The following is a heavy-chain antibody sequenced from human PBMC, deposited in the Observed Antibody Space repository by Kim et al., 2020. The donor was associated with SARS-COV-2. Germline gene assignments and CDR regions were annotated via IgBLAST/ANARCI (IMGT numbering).Heavy chain of an antibody. CDR1: GFTFSSYW. V-gene: IGHV3-7*01. Sequence: GGSLRLSCAASGFTFSSYWMTWVRQAPGKGLEWVANIKQEGSEKYYVDSVKGRFTISRDHAKDSLSLQMNSLRVEDTAVYYCARVLIAASGTILDYWGPGTLVTVSS. D-gene: IGHD6-13*01. J-gene: IGHJ4*02. CDR3: ARVLIAASGTILDY. CDR2: IKQEGSEK.